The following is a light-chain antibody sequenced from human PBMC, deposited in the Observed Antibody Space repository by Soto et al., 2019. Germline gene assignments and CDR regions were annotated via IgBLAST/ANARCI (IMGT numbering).Light chain of an antibody. CDR3: QQRSIWPPT. CDR2: DGS. CDR1: QSVSRF. J-gene: IGKJ4*01. Sequence: VLTQSPATLSLSPGERATLSCRASQSVSRFLAWYQHKPGQAPRLLIYDGSNRATGIPARFSGGGSGTDFTLTISSLEPEDFAVYYCQQRSIWPPTFGGGTKVEIK. V-gene: IGKV3-11*01.